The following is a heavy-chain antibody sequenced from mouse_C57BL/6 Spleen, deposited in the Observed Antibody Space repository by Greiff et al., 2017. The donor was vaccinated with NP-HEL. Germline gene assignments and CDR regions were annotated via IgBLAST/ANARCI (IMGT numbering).Heavy chain of an antibody. D-gene: IGHD4-1*02. CDR2: IDPSDSYT. J-gene: IGHJ2*01. Sequence: QVQLQQPGAELVKPGASVKLSCKASGYTFTSYWMQWVKQRPGQGLEWIGEIDPSDSYTNYNQKFKGKATLTVDTSSSTAYMQLSSLTSEDSAVYYCARPQLGLYYFDYWGQGTTLTVSS. CDR3: ARPQLGLYYFDY. CDR1: GYTFTSYW. V-gene: IGHV1-50*01.